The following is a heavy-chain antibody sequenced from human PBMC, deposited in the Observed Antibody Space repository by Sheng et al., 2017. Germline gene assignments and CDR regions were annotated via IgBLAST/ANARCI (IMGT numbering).Heavy chain of an antibody. D-gene: IGHD2-2*01. V-gene: IGHV1-8*01. CDR1: GDTLNKND. CDR3: TRETGGRSSPRSEGFDI. Sequence: VQLVQSGAEVKKPGASVKVSCMASGDTLNKNDINWVRQAAGQGLEWMGWMNPNSGKTAYAPKFQGRVTLTRETSISAVYMELTRLTSEDTAVYFCTRETGGRSSPRSEGFDIWGQGTLVTVAS. CDR2: MNPNSGKT. J-gene: IGHJ3*02.